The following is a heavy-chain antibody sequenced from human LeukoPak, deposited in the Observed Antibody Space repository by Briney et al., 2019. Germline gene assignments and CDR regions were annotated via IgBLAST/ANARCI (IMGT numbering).Heavy chain of an antibody. CDR1: GFTFSSYA. CDR2: ISGSGGST. J-gene: IGHJ5*02. V-gene: IGHV3-23*01. CDR3: ATLIAAAGTFWFDP. Sequence: GGSLRLSCAASGFTFSSYAMSWVRQAPGKGLEWVSAISGSGGSTYYADSVKGRFTISRDNSKNTLYLQMNSLRAEDTAVYYCATLIAAAGTFWFDPWGQGTLVTVSS. D-gene: IGHD6-13*01.